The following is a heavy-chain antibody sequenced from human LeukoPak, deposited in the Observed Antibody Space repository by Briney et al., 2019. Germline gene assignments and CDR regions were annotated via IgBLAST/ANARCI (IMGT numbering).Heavy chain of an antibody. V-gene: IGHV3-30*03. CDR1: GFTFSSYG. J-gene: IGHJ4*02. CDR3: ASLAVAGTTFDY. Sequence: GGSLRLSCAASGFTFSSYGMHWVRQAPGKGLEWVAVISYDGSNKYYADSVKGRFTISRDNSKNTVFLQMNSLRAEDTALYYCASLAVAGTTFDYWGQGTLVTVSS. CDR2: ISYDGSNK. D-gene: IGHD6-19*01.